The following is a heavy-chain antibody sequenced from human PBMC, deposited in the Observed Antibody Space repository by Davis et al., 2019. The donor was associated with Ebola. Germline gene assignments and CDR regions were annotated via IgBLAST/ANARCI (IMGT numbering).Heavy chain of an antibody. CDR1: GFTFSSYA. CDR2: IIGSGGST. J-gene: IGHJ4*02. CDR3: AKDHGYSSSWYSPPIDY. D-gene: IGHD6-13*01. Sequence: PGGSLRLSCAASGFTFSSYAMSWVRQAPGKGLEWVSAIIGSGGSTYYADAVKGRFTISRDNSKNTLYLQMNSLRAEDTAVYYWAKDHGYSSSWYSPPIDYWGQGTLVTVSS. V-gene: IGHV3-23*01.